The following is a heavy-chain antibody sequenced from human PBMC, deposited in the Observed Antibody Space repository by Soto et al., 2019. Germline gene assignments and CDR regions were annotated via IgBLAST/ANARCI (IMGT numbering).Heavy chain of an antibody. CDR1: GDSVSSGVYY. Sequence: PSETLSLTCTVSGDSVSSGVYYWSWIRHPPGKGLEWIGYIYSSGSANYNPSLKSRVTISRDTSKNQISLKVASVTAADTAGYYCARGFSSVSMDAWGQGTTVTVSS. V-gene: IGHV4-61*08. D-gene: IGHD6-19*01. J-gene: IGHJ6*02. CDR3: ARGFSSVSMDA. CDR2: IYSSGSA.